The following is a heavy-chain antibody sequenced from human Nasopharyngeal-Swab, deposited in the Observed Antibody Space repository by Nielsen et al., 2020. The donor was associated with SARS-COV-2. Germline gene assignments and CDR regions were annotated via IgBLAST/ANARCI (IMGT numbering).Heavy chain of an antibody. V-gene: IGHV3-30-3*01. CDR2: ISYDGSNK. CDR3: ARDTGSLFDY. CDR1: GFTFSSYA. Sequence: GVSLKISCAASGFTFSSYAMHWVRQAPGKGLEWVAVISYDGSNKYYADSVKGRFTISRDNSKNTLYLQMNSLRAEDTAVYYCARDTGSLFDYWGQGTLVTVSS. D-gene: IGHD1-26*01. J-gene: IGHJ4*02.